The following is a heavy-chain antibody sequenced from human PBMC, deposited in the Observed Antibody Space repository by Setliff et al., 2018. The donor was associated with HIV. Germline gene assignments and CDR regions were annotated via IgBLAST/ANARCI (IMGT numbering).Heavy chain of an antibody. J-gene: IGHJ5*02. CDR2: ISHSGNT. CDR1: GDSINTHY. D-gene: IGHD1-26*01. V-gene: IGHV4-59*11. Sequence: PSETLSLTCTVSGDSINTHYWSWIRQPPGKGLEWIGCISHSGNTNFNPSLNGRVTISLDTSKNQFSLRLTSLTAADTAIYYCARSTVGAGASFPWGRGILVTVSS. CDR3: ARSTVGAGASFP.